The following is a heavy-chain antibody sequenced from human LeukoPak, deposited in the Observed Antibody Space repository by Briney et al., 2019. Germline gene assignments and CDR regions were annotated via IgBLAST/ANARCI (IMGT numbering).Heavy chain of an antibody. CDR3: AKSVLLWFGEYYYMDV. CDR2: ISGSGGST. V-gene: IGHV3-23*01. J-gene: IGHJ6*03. Sequence: GGTLRLSCAASGFTFSTYGMSWVRQAPGKGLEWVSAISGSGGSTYYADSVKGRFTISRDNSKNTLYLQMNSLRAEDTAVYYCAKSVLLWFGEYYYMDVWGKGTTVTISS. CDR1: GFTFSTYG. D-gene: IGHD3-10*01.